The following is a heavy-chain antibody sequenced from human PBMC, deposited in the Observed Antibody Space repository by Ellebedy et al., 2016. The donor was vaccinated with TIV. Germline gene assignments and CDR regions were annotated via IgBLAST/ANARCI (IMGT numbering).Heavy chain of an antibody. CDR3: AREPSGVGWYDSSWFDP. J-gene: IGHJ5*02. CDR1: GYTFTNYA. Sequence: AVSVKVSCKASGYTFTNYAMHWVRQAPGRRLEWMGWINTANQIIKYSWKFQGRLTLSRDTSTSTAYMELSSLRSEDTAVYYCAREPSGVGWYDSSWFDPWGQGTLVTVSS. D-gene: IGHD6-19*01. V-gene: IGHV1-3*04. CDR2: INTANQII.